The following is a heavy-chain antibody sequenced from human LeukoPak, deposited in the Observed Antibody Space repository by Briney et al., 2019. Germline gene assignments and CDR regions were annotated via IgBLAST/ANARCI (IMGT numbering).Heavy chain of an antibody. J-gene: IGHJ6*03. CDR2: IYSGGST. Sequence: GGSLRLSCAASGFTVSSNYMSWVRQARGKGLEWVSIIYSGGSTNYADSVKGRFSISRDNSENTLYAQMNSLRVEDTAVYYCASGSGSYRTPYYYMDVWGKGTTVTVSS. D-gene: IGHD3-10*01. V-gene: IGHV3-53*01. CDR1: GFTVSSNY. CDR3: ASGSGSYRTPYYYMDV.